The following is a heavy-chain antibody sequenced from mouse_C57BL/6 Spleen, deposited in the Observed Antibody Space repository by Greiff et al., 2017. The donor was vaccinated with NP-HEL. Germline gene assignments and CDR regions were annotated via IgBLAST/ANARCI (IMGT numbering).Heavy chain of an antibody. J-gene: IGHJ4*01. CDR2: IRSKSNNYAT. CDR3: VGGYYPYAMDY. Sequence: EVQLVESGGGLVQPKGSLKLSCAASGFSFNTYAMNWVRQAPGKGLEWVARIRSKSNNYATYYADSVKDRFTISRDDSESMLYLQMNNLKTEDTAMYYCVGGYYPYAMDYWGQGTSVTVSS. D-gene: IGHD2-3*01. V-gene: IGHV10-1*01. CDR1: GFSFNTYA.